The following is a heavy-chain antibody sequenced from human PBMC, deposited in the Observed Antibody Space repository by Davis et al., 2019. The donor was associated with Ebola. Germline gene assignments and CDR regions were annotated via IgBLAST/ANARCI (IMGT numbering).Heavy chain of an antibody. V-gene: IGHV3-30*18. CDR1: GFTFSSYW. D-gene: IGHD2-8*01. CDR2: ISYDGSNK. J-gene: IGHJ4*02. CDR3: ANEFGVNVDY. Sequence: GESLKISCAASGFTFSSYWMSWVRQAPGKGLEWVAVISYDGSNKFYADSVKGRFTISRDNSKNTLYLQMNSLRPEDTAVYYCANEFGVNVDYWGQGTLVTVSS.